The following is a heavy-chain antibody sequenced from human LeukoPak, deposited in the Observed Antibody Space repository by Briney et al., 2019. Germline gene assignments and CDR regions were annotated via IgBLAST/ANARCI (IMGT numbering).Heavy chain of an antibody. CDR3: ARHSNGWSEGTY. D-gene: IGHD6-19*01. J-gene: IGHJ4*02. Sequence: GGSLRLSCAASGFTFRNYWMTWVRQAPGKGLEWVANIKQDGSEKNYVDSVKGRFSISRDNAKNSLYLQMNSLRAEGTAVYYCARHSNGWSEGTYWGQGTLVTVTS. CDR1: GFTFRNYW. CDR2: IKQDGSEK. V-gene: IGHV3-7*03.